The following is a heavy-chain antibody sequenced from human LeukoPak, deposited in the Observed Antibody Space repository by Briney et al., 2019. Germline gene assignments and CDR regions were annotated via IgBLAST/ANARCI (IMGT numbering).Heavy chain of an antibody. V-gene: IGHV4-38-2*01. CDR2: IYYSGST. D-gene: IGHD6-19*01. J-gene: IGHJ6*02. CDR3: ARIAVATTGMDV. Sequence: GSLRLSCAASGFTFSSYAMSWVRQPPGKGLEWIGSIYYSGSTYYNPSLKSRVTISVDTSKNQFSLKLSSVTAADTAVYYCARIAVATTGMDVWGQGTTVTVSS. CDR1: GFTFSSYA.